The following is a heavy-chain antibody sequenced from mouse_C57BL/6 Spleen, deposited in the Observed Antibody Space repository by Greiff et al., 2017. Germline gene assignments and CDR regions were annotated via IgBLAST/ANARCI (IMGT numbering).Heavy chain of an antibody. D-gene: IGHD1-1*01. CDR1: GYAFSSSW. CDR2: IYPGDGAT. CDR3: ARRDYGSSPFDY. J-gene: IGHJ2*01. V-gene: IGHV1-82*01. Sequence: QVQLQQSGPELVKPGASVKISCKASGYAFSSSWMNWVKQRPGKGLEWIGRIYPGDGATNYNGKFKGKATMNAYNSYSTTDMQLSSLTYEDSAVYFFARRDYGSSPFDYGGQGTTLTCSS.